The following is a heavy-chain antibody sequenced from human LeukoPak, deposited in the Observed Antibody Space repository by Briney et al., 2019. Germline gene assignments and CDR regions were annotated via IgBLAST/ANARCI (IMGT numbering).Heavy chain of an antibody. D-gene: IGHD3-16*01. CDR3: ARTSPTSHFDF. CDR2: INGDGSNS. CDR1: GFTFTTYW. Sequence: GGSLRLSCVASGFTFTTYWMHWVPQAPGKGLVWVSRINGDGSNSNYADSVKGRFTISRDNARNTLYLQMNGLRAEDTALYYCARTSPTSHFDFWGQGTLVTVSS. V-gene: IGHV3-74*01. J-gene: IGHJ4*02.